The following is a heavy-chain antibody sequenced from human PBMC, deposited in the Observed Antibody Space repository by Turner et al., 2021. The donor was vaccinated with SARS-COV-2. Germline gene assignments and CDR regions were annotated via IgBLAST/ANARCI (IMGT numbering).Heavy chain of an antibody. Sequence: QVQLVQSAVEVKWSGASVKVSCKTSCYPFTSNGISWLRPAPGQGLEWMGLISTRSGNTKFAQNFQGRVTMTTDTTTRTAYMEMRILRYDATVIYYWARDRDYDLDYWGQGTLVTVS. CDR3: ARDRDYDLDY. CDR1: CYPFTSNG. V-gene: IGHV1-18*04. D-gene: IGHD3-16*01. CDR2: ISTRSGNT. J-gene: IGHJ4*02.